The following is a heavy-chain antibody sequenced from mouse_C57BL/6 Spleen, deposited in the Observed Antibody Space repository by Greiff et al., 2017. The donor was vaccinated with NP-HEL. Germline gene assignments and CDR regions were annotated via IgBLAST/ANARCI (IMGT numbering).Heavy chain of an antibody. CDR3: AREGGYYAGRGYAMDY. J-gene: IGHJ4*01. CDR1: GYTFTSYW. D-gene: IGHD1-1*01. Sequence: VKLQQPGAELVMPGASVKLSCKASGYTFTSYWMHWVKQRPGQGLEWIGEIDPSDSYTNYNQKFKGKSTLTVDKSSSPAYMQLSSLTSEDSAVYYCAREGGYYAGRGYAMDYWGQGTSVTVSS. V-gene: IGHV1-69*01. CDR2: IDPSDSYT.